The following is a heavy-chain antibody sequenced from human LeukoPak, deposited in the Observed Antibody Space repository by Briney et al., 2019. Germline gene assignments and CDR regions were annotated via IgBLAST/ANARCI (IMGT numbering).Heavy chain of an antibody. D-gene: IGHD3-22*01. J-gene: IGHJ6*02. CDR1: GYTFTSFD. Sequence: ASVKVSCKASGYTFTSFDINWVRQATGQGLEWLGWMNPSSGNTGYAQKFQGRVTMTRDTSISTAYMELSSLRSEDTAVYYCARVAYYYDSAGLYLNYFYGMDVWGQGTTVTVSS. CDR2: MNPSSGNT. CDR3: ARVAYYYDSAGLYLNYFYGMDV. V-gene: IGHV1-8*01.